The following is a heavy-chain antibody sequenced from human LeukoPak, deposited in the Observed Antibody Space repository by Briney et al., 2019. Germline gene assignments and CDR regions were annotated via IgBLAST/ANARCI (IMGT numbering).Heavy chain of an antibody. V-gene: IGHV3-7*01. J-gene: IGHJ4*02. Sequence: PGGSLRLSCVVSEFTFSSNWMNWVRQAPGKGLEWVANIKSDGSEKYYADSVKGRFTISRDNAKNSLYLQMNSLKAEDTAVYYCARSIPSYYYDSSGPFDYWGQGTLVTVSS. CDR2: IKSDGSEK. CDR1: EFTFSSNW. D-gene: IGHD3-22*01. CDR3: ARSIPSYYYDSSGPFDY.